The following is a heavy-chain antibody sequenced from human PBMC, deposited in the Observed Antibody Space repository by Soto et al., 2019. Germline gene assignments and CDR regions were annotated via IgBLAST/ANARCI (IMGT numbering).Heavy chain of an antibody. J-gene: IGHJ4*02. CDR3: ARQKSSSGWRGYFDY. D-gene: IGHD6-19*01. CDR1: GGSFSGYY. CDR2: INHSGST. Sequence: NPSETLSLTCAVYGGSFSGYYWSWIRQPPGKGLEWIGEINHSGSTNYNPSLKSRVTISVDTSKNQFSLKLSSVTAADTAVYYCARQKSSSGWRGYFDYWGQGTLVTVSS. V-gene: IGHV4-34*01.